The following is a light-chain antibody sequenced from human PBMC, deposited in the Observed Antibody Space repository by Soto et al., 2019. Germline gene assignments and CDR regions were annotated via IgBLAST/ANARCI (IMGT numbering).Light chain of an antibody. V-gene: IGKV1-5*03. CDR2: RAS. Sequence: DIQMTQSPPTLSASVGDRVTITCRASQSISVYLAWYHHAPGKAPKVLISRASTLESGVQSRFSGSGSGTEFTLTISSLQPDDFGTYCCQQYSGYSLTFGGGTRVAI. CDR3: QQYSGYSLT. J-gene: IGKJ4*01. CDR1: QSISVY.